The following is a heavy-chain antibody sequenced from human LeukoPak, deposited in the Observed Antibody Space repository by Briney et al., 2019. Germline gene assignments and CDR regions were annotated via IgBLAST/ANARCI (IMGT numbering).Heavy chain of an antibody. Sequence: SVKVACKASVGTFSSYAICWVRQAPAQGLEWIGGIIPIFGTANYAQKFQGRVTITADESTSTAYMELSSLRSEDTAVYYCARDQGTYYYGSGRHPAHYYYYMDVWGKGTTVTISS. CDR1: VGTFSSYA. V-gene: IGHV1-69*13. D-gene: IGHD3-10*01. J-gene: IGHJ6*03. CDR2: IIPIFGTA. CDR3: ARDQGTYYYGSGRHPAHYYYYMDV.